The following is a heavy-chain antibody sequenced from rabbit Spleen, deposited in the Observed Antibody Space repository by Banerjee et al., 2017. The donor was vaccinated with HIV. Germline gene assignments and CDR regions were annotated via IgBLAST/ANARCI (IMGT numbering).Heavy chain of an antibody. Sequence: QEQLEESGGGLVKPGASLTLTCKASGFDFSSGYHMCWVRQAPGKGLEWIACIDAGSNGRPWYASWARGRFTISKTSSTTVTLQMTSLTAADTATYFCARSGGVAGYFNLWGQGTLVTVS. D-gene: IGHD7-1*01. CDR1: GFDFSSGYH. V-gene: IGHV1S45*01. CDR2: IDAGSNGRP. CDR3: ARSGGVAGYFNL. J-gene: IGHJ4*01.